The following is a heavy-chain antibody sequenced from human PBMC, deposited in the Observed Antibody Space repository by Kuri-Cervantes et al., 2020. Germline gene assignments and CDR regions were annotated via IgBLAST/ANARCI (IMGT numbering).Heavy chain of an antibody. CDR3: LKDERGTRFDP. CDR2: IRYDGSNE. CDR1: GLVLSNFG. V-gene: IGHV3-30*02. Sequence: GGSLRLSCAASGLVLSNFGVHWVRQTPGKGMEWVAFIRYDGSNELYADSVKGRFTVSRDNSKNLLYLEMNGLTEEDTAVYYCLKDERGTRFDPWGQGTLVTVSS. D-gene: IGHD3-16*01. J-gene: IGHJ5*02.